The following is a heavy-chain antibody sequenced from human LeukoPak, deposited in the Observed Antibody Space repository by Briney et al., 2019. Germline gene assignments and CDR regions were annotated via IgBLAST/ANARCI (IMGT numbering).Heavy chain of an antibody. CDR2: INHSGSS. J-gene: IGHJ3*02. CDR3: ASIHQLRGTDAFDI. CDR1: GGSFSDYY. V-gene: IGHV4-34*01. D-gene: IGHD1-1*01. Sequence: SETLSLTCAVYGGSFSDYYWSWSRQPQRKGLEWIGEINHSGSSSYNPALKSPVTISVDTSKNQFSLKLSSVTAADTSVYYCASIHQLRGTDAFDIWGQGTMVTVSS.